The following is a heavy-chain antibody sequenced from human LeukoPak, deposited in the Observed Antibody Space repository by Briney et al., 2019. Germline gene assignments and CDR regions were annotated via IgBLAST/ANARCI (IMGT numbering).Heavy chain of an antibody. Sequence: GGSLRLSCAASGFTVSSNYRSWVRQAPGKGLEWVSVIYSGGSTYYADSVKGRFTISRHNSKNTLYLQMNSLRAEDTAVYYCARVGATMGGVYNWFDPWGQGTLVTVSS. J-gene: IGHJ5*02. CDR1: GFTVSSNY. CDR2: IYSGGST. CDR3: ARVGATMGGVYNWFDP. V-gene: IGHV3-53*04. D-gene: IGHD1-26*01.